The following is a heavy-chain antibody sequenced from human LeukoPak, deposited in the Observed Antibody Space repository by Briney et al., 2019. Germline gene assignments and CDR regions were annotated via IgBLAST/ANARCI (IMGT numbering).Heavy chain of an antibody. D-gene: IGHD5-24*01. V-gene: IGHV4-4*07. CDR1: GDSLSDNY. J-gene: IGHJ2*01. CDR3: ARHVSAYNPHWYFDL. Sequence: PSETLSLTCTVSGDSLSDNYWSWIQQPAGKGLEWIGRIYTSGSINYNPSLKSRVSMSIDTSKNQLSLNLRSLTAADTAVYYCARHVSAYNPHWYFDLWGRGTLVTVSA. CDR2: IYTSGSI.